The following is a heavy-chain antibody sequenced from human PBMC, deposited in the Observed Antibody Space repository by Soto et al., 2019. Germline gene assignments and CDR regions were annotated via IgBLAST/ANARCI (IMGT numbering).Heavy chain of an antibody. Sequence: GGSLRLSCATSGFTCSRHAMTWVRQAPGKGLERVSTISGSGRTYYADSVKGRFTISRDNSKNTLYLQMNTLRADDTALYYCAQETSSEWGYLEIWGQGTTVTVSS. J-gene: IGHJ6*02. D-gene: IGHD6-19*01. CDR3: AQETSSEWGYLEI. V-gene: IGHV3-23*01. CDR2: ISGSGRT. CDR1: GFTCSRHA.